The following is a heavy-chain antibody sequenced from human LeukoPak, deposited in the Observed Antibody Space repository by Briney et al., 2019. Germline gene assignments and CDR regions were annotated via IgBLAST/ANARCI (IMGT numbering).Heavy chain of an antibody. CDR3: ARGTWLGHFDY. D-gene: IGHD6-19*01. CDR1: GGSISSYY. J-gene: IGHJ4*02. CDR2: IYYSGST. Sequence: SETLSLTCTVSGGSISSYYWSWIRQPPGKGLEWIGYIYYSGSTNYNPSLKSRVTISVDTSKNQFSLKLSSVTAADTAVYYCARGTWLGHFDYWGQGTLVTVSS. V-gene: IGHV4-59*12.